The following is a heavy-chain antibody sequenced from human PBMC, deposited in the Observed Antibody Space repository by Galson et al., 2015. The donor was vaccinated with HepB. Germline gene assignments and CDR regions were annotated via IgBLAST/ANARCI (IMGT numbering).Heavy chain of an antibody. CDR2: INPSGGST. J-gene: IGHJ4*02. CDR1: GYTFTSYY. CDR3: ARMVRGVIITFNYFDY. Sequence: SVKVSCKASGYTFTSYYMHWVRQAPGQGLEWMGIINPSGGSTSYAQEFQGRVTMTRDTSTSTVYMELSSLRSEDTAVYYCARMVRGVIITFNYFDYWGQGTLVTVSS. D-gene: IGHD3-10*01. V-gene: IGHV1-46*03.